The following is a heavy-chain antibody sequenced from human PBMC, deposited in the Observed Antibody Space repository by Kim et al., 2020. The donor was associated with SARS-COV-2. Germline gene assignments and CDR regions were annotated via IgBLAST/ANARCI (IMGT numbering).Heavy chain of an antibody. CDR1: GYTLTELS. CDR3: ATVRWEARGVGWFDP. J-gene: IGHJ5*02. V-gene: IGHV1-24*01. D-gene: IGHD1-26*01. Sequence: ASVKVSCKVSGYTLTELSMHWVRQAPGKGLEWMGGFDPEDGETIYAQKFQGRVTMTEDTSTDTAYMELSSLRSEDTAVYYCATVRWEARGVGWFDPWGQGTLVTVSS. CDR2: FDPEDGET.